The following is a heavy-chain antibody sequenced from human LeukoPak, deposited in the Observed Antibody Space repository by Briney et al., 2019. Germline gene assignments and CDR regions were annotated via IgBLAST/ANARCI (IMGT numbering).Heavy chain of an antibody. J-gene: IGHJ4*02. V-gene: IGHV3-48*03. CDR3: AREGMYYFDY. CDR2: ISSSGSTI. CDR1: GLTFSTYE. Sequence: SGGSLRLSCAASGLTFSTYEMTWVRQAPGKGLEWISYISSSGSTIYYADSVKGRFTISRDNAKNSLYLQMNSLRAEDTAVYYCAREGMYYFDYWGQGTLVTVSS.